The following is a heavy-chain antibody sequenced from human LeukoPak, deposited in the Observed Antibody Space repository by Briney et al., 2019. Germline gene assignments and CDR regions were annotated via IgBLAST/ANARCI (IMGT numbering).Heavy chain of an antibody. Sequence: MPGGSLRLSCAASGFTFSSYSMNWVRQAPGKGLEWVSSISSSSSYIYYADSVKGRFTISRDNAKNSLYLQMNSLRAEDTAVYYCARSRLRIQAGFLLMDVWGKGTTVTVSS. CDR1: GFTFSSYS. D-gene: IGHD4-17*01. J-gene: IGHJ6*04. V-gene: IGHV3-21*01. CDR3: ARSRLRIQAGFLLMDV. CDR2: ISSSSSYI.